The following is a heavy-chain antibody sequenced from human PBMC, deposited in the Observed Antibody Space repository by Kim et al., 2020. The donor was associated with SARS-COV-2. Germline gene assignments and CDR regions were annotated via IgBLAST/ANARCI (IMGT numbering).Heavy chain of an antibody. Sequence: ASVKVSCKASGYTFTSYYMHWVRQAPGQGLEWMGIINPSGGSTCYAQKFQGRVTMTRDTSTSTVYMELSSLRSEDTAVYYCARTHHYDSSGYYEFDYWGQGTLVTVSS. D-gene: IGHD3-22*01. J-gene: IGHJ4*02. V-gene: IGHV1-46*01. CDR3: ARTHHYDSSGYYEFDY. CDR1: GYTFTSYY. CDR2: INPSGGST.